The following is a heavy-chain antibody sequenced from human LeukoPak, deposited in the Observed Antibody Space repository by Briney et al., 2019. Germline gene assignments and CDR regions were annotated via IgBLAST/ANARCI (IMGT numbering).Heavy chain of an antibody. CDR2: INPNSGGT. J-gene: IGHJ4*02. D-gene: IGHD6-13*01. Sequence: ASVTVSCKASGYTFTGYYMHWVRQAPGQGLEWMGWINPNSGGTNYAQKFQGRVTMTRDTSTSTAYMELSRLRSDDTAVYYCARDSLHYSSSWDDYWGQGTLVTVSS. V-gene: IGHV1-2*02. CDR3: ARDSLHYSSSWDDY. CDR1: GYTFTGYY.